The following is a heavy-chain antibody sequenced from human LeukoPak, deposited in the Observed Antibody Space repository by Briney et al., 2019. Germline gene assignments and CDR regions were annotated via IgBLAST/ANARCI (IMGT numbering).Heavy chain of an antibody. Sequence: GGSLRLSCAASGFTFSSYWMHWVRQAPGKGLVWVSRIDTDGISTIYADSVKGRFTISRDNAKNTLYLQMNSLRAEDTAVYYCARDAGWFGEIWGQGTLVTVSS. J-gene: IGHJ4*02. CDR2: IDTDGIST. CDR1: GFTFSSYW. CDR3: ARDAGWFGEI. V-gene: IGHV3-74*01. D-gene: IGHD3-10*01.